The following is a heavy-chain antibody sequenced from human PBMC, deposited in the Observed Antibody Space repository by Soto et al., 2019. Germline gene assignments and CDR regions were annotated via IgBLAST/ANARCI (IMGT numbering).Heavy chain of an antibody. Sequence: QIALKESGPSLVKPTQTLTLTCTFSGFSLTTTGVGVGWIRQPPGKALEWLALIYWDDDKRYSPSLKIRLTITKDTSEKKVVLTMTNIDPVDTATYYCAYNSAFCSGYYASWFDPWGQGKLVTVSS. V-gene: IGHV2-5*02. CDR3: AYNSAFCSGYYASWFDP. CDR1: GFSLTTTGVG. D-gene: IGHD3-3*01. CDR2: IYWDDDK. J-gene: IGHJ5*02.